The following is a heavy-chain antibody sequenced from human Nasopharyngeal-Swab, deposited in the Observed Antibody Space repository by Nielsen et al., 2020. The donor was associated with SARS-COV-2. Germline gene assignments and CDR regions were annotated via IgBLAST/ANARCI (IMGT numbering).Heavy chain of an antibody. Sequence: GGSLRLSYAASGFTFSSYWMSWVRQAPGKGLEWVANIKQDGSEKYYVDSVKGRFTISRDNAKNSLYLQMNSLRAEDTAVYYCAARYSSSWWDAFDIWGQGTMVTVSS. J-gene: IGHJ3*02. D-gene: IGHD6-13*01. V-gene: IGHV3-7*01. CDR1: GFTFSSYW. CDR3: AARYSSSWWDAFDI. CDR2: IKQDGSEK.